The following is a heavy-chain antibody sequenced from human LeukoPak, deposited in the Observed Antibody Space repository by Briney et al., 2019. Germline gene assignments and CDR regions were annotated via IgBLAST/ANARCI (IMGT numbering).Heavy chain of an antibody. V-gene: IGHV4-4*07. D-gene: IGHD3-22*01. CDR2: LYLVVGT. CDR3: ARMKFYDSAGYSPGHYMDV. CDR1: GGPTYSYY. J-gene: IGHJ6*03. Sequence: PETLSLTCTLSGGPTYSYYTGWIRHTARKGLEWIGRLYLVVGTTYNPSLKSRVTTSVDTSKNQFALKLSAVTAADTAVYYCARMKFYDSAGYSPGHYMDVWGRGTTVTVSS.